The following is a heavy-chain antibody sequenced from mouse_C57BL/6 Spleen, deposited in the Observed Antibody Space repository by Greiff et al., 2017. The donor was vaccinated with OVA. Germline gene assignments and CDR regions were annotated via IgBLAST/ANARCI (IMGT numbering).Heavy chain of an antibody. CDR1: GYAFSSYW. CDR3: AVSSLYYFDY. D-gene: IGHD1-1*01. V-gene: IGHV1-80*01. CDR2: IYPGDGDT. J-gene: IGHJ2*01. Sequence: LVESGAELVKPGASVKISCKASGYAFSSYWMNWVKQRPGKGLEWIGQIYPGDGDTNYNGKFKGKATLTADKSSSTAYMQLSSLTSEDSAVYFCAVSSLYYFDYWGQGTTLTVSS.